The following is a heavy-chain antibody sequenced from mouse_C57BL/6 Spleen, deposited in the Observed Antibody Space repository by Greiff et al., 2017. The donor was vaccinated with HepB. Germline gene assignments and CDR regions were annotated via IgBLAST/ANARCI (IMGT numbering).Heavy chain of an antibody. J-gene: IGHJ2*01. Sequence: QVQLQQPGAELVMPGASVKLSCKASGYTFTSYWMHWVKQRPGQGLEWIGEIDPSDSYTNYNQKFKGKSTLTVDKSSSTAYMQLSSLTSEDSAVYYCARGIITTLFDYWGQGTTLTVSS. D-gene: IGHD1-1*01. CDR3: ARGIITTLFDY. CDR2: IDPSDSYT. CDR1: GYTFTSYW. V-gene: IGHV1-69*01.